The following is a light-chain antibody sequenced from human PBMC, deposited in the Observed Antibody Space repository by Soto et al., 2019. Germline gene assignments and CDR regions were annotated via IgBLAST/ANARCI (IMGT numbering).Light chain of an antibody. CDR2: GAS. Sequence: EIVLTQSPGTLSVPRGERATLSCRASQTVGKNYVAWYQQKPGQAPKFLIYGASSRATGIPDRFSGSGSETYFTLTISRLEPEDFAVYYCHQYASSPRTFGQGTKVEI. V-gene: IGKV3-20*01. J-gene: IGKJ1*01. CDR3: HQYASSPRT. CDR1: QTVGKNY.